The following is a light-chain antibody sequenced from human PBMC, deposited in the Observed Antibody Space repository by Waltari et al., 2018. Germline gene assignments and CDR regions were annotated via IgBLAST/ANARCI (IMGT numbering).Light chain of an antibody. CDR3: SSYTSSSTPV. Sequence: QSALTQPASVSGSPGQSITISCTGTSSDVGGYHYVSWYQQHPGKAPKLMIYEVRNRPSGVSNRFSGSKSGNTASLTISGLQAEDEADYYCSSYTSSSTPVFGGGTKLTVL. CDR1: SSDVGGYHY. J-gene: IGLJ2*01. V-gene: IGLV2-14*01. CDR2: EVR.